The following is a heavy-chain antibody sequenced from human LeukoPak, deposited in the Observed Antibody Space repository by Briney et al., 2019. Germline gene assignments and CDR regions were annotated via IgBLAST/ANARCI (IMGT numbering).Heavy chain of an antibody. Sequence: SETQSLTCTVSGGSISSYYWSWIRQPPGKGLEWIGYIYYSGSTNYNPSLKSRVTISVDTSKNQFSLKLSSVTAADTAVYYCARVRMVRGVMGFDYWGQGTLVTVSS. CDR1: GGSISSYY. CDR2: IYYSGST. J-gene: IGHJ4*02. CDR3: ARVRMVRGVMGFDY. V-gene: IGHV4-59*01. D-gene: IGHD3-10*01.